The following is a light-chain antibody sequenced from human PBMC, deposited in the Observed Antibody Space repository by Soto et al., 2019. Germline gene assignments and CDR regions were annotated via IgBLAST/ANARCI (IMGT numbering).Light chain of an antibody. CDR2: GAS. J-gene: IGKJ1*01. CDR1: QSVSSSF. CDR3: QHYGTSLWT. V-gene: IGKV3-20*01. Sequence: EIMLTQSPGTLSLSPGERATLSCRASQSVSSSFLAWYQQKPRQAPRLLIYGASIGATGIPDRFSGSGSGTDFTLTISRREPEDFAMYLCQHYGTSLWTFGRGTKVEIK.